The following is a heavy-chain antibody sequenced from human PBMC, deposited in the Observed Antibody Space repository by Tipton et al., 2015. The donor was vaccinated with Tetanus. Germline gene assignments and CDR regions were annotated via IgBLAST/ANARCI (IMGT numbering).Heavy chain of an antibody. J-gene: IGHJ2*01. CDR3: AKGVAPVWDLSFDL. Sequence: SLRLSCAASGFTFRSYAMHWVRPAPGKGLEWVAVISYDGSHKYYADSVKGRFNISRDNSKNTLYLQMNSLRTEDTALDYCAKGVAPVWDLSFDLWGRGTRVTVSS. D-gene: IGHD3-3*01. CDR2: ISYDGSHK. CDR1: GFTFRSYA. V-gene: IGHV3-30*18.